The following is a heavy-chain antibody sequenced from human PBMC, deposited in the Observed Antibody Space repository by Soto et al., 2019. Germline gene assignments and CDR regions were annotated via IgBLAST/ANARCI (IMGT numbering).Heavy chain of an antibody. Sequence: ASVKVSCKASGYTFTGSYIHWVRQAPGQGLERMGWINPKTGGTNYAQKFQGRVTLTRDTSINTASMELTRLRSDDTAVYFCARDFSTSADGFDYWGQGTLVTVSS. V-gene: IGHV1-2*02. J-gene: IGHJ4*02. CDR3: ARDFSTSADGFDY. D-gene: IGHD6-13*01. CDR2: INPKTGGT. CDR1: GYTFTGSY.